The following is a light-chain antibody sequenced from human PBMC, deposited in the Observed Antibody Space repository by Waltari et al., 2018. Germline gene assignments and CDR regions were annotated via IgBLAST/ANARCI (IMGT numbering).Light chain of an antibody. J-gene: IGKJ5*01. CDR2: GAS. Sequence: EIVLTQSTGTLSLSPGERATLSCRASQSVSSSYLAWYQQKPGQAPRLLIHGASSRATGIPDRFSGSGSGTDFTLTISRLEPEDFAVYYCQQYGSSPSITFGQGTRLEIK. CDR3: QQYGSSPSIT. V-gene: IGKV3-20*01. CDR1: QSVSSSY.